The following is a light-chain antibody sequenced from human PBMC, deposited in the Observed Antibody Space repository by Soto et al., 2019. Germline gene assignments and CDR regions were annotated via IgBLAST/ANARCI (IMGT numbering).Light chain of an antibody. CDR1: QSVGNNY. Sequence: EIVLTQSPGTLSLSPGERATLSCRASQSVGNNYLAWYQQKPGQAPRFLIYDASSRATGIPDRFSGSGSGTDFTLTISRLEPEDFAVYYCQQYVITPLTFGGVTKVEIK. V-gene: IGKV3-20*01. CDR2: DAS. CDR3: QQYVITPLT. J-gene: IGKJ4*01.